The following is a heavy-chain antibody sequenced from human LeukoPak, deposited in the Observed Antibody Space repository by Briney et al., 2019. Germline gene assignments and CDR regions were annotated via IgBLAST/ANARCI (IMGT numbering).Heavy chain of an antibody. CDR1: GFTFSNYA. CDR3: AKDRISVAAPYNWFDP. V-gene: IGHV3-23*01. Sequence: GGSLRLSCAASGFTFSNYAMSWVRQAPGKGLEWVSTVSGSGLSTYSADSVKGRFTISRDNSKNTLPLQMNSLRAEDTAVYYCAKDRISVAAPYNWFDPWGQGTLVTVSS. D-gene: IGHD6-19*01. J-gene: IGHJ5*02. CDR2: VSGSGLST.